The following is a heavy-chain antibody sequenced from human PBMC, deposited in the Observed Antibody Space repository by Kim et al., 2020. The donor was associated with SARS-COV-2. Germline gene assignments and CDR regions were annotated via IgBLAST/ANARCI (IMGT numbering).Heavy chain of an antibody. CDR3: ARPYSSGWSYGLDV. CDR2: MSSDGNNK. Sequence: LSLTCAASGFTFSSYTMHWVRQAPGEGLEWVAVMSSDGNNKYYADSVKGRFTISRDNSKNTLYLQMNSLRAEDTAVYYCARPYSSGWSYGLDVWGQGSTVTVSS. CDR1: GFTFSSYT. V-gene: IGHV3-30-3*01. D-gene: IGHD6-19*01. J-gene: IGHJ6*02.